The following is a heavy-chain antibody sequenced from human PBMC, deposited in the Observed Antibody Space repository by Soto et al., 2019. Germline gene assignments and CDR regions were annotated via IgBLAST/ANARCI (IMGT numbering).Heavy chain of an antibody. CDR2: IYYGGST. V-gene: IGHV4-59*07. J-gene: IGHJ6*02. D-gene: IGHD3-10*01. Sequence: QVQLQESGPALVRPSDSLSLMCSVSGVPITTFYWSWIRQAPGKGLEYIGYIYYGGSTHYNPALKSRVPISVDTAKNEFSLNLRSVTAADTAAYYCARGQLLHYQYGLDVWGQGTTVIV. CDR3: ARGQLLHYQYGLDV. CDR1: GVPITTFY.